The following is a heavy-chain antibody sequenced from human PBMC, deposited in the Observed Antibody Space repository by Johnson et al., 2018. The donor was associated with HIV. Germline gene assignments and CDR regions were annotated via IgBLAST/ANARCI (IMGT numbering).Heavy chain of an antibody. CDR1: GFTFSSYA. D-gene: IGHD4-23*01. CDR2: ISYDGSNK. Sequence: QVQLVESGGGVVQPGRSLRLSCAGSGFTFSSYAMHWVRQAPGKGLEWVAVISYDGSNKYYADSVKGRFTISRDNSNNTLYLQMNSLSAEDTAVYYCARDGPPYYGGNSGGAFDIWGQGTMVTVSS. CDR3: ARDGPPYYGGNSGGAFDI. V-gene: IGHV3-30*04. J-gene: IGHJ3*02.